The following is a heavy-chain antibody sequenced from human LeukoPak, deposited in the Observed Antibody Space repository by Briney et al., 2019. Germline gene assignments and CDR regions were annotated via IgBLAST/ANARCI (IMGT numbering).Heavy chain of an antibody. Sequence: ASVKVSCKASGYTFTSYGISWVRQAPGQGLEWTGWISAYNGNTNYAQKLQGRVTMTTDTSTGTAYMELRSLRSDDTAVYYCARDALGYCSGGSCLLPFDYWGQGTLVTVSS. J-gene: IGHJ4*02. V-gene: IGHV1-18*01. CDR1: GYTFTSYG. CDR2: ISAYNGNT. D-gene: IGHD2-15*01. CDR3: ARDALGYCSGGSCLLPFDY.